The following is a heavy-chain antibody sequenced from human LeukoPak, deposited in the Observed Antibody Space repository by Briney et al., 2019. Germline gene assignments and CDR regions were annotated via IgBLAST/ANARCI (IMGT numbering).Heavy chain of an antibody. CDR3: ARSPLYCSGGSCYWFDP. Sequence: PGGSLRLSCAASGFTFSSYGMHWVRQAPGKGLEWVAVISYDGSNKYYADSVKGRFTISRDNAKNSLYLQMNSLRAEDTAVYYCARSPLYCSGGSCYWFDPWGQGTLVTVSS. D-gene: IGHD2-15*01. CDR2: ISYDGSNK. J-gene: IGHJ5*02. V-gene: IGHV3-30*03. CDR1: GFTFSSYG.